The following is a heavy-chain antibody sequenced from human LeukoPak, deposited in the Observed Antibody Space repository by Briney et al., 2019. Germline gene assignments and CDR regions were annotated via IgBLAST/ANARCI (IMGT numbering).Heavy chain of an antibody. CDR3: AKVGYVY. V-gene: IGHV4-39*07. CDR1: GGSISSSNYY. CDR2: IFNSGST. D-gene: IGHD3-16*01. J-gene: IGHJ4*02. Sequence: SETLSLTCTVSGGSISSSNYYWGWVRQPPGRGREGVGYIFNSGSTYYNPSLKSRVTILVNTSKNQFSLKLSSVTAADTAVYYCAKVGYVYWGQGTLVTVSS.